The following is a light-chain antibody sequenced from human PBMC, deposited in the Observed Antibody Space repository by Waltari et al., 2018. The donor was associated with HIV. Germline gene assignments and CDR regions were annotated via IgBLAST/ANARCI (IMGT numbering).Light chain of an antibody. V-gene: IGLV3-9*01. CDR3: QVWHYTVV. Sequence: SYELTQPFSVSVALGQTARITCGGSNIGTKDVHWYQQKPGQALLLLIFNDIHRPSGVPERFSASKSRNMATLTIIGAQAGDEAAYYCQVWHYTVVFGGGTKVTVL. CDR2: NDI. CDR1: NIGTKD. J-gene: IGLJ2*01.